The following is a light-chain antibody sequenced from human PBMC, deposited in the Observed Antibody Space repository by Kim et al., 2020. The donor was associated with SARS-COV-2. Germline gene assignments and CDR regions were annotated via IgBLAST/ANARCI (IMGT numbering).Light chain of an antibody. CDR1: QSVGSN. V-gene: IGKV3-15*01. CDR2: GAS. CDR3: QQYNNWYT. Sequence: LSVCPGERATRSCRASQSVGSNLAWYQQKPGLPPRLLIYGASTRATGIPARFNGSGSGTKFTLTISSLQSEDFAVYYCQQYNNWYTFGQGTKLEI. J-gene: IGKJ2*01.